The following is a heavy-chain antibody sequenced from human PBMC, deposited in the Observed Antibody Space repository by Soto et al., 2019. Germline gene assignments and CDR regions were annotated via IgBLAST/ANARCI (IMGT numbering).Heavy chain of an antibody. V-gene: IGHV3-23*01. J-gene: IGHJ4*02. CDR1: GFTFSSYA. D-gene: IGHD2-2*01. Sequence: GGSLRLSCAASGFTFSSYAMSWVRQAPGKGLEWVSAISGSGGSTYYADSVKGRFTISRDNSKNTLYLQMNSLRAEDTAVYYCAKFGDCSSTSCYDYWGQGTLVTVSS. CDR3: AKFGDCSSTSCYDY. CDR2: ISGSGGST.